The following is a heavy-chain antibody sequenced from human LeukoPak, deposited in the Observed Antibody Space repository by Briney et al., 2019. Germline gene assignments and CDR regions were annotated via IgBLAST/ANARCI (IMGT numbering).Heavy chain of an antibody. V-gene: IGHV3-23*01. CDR1: GFTFSSYA. J-gene: IGHJ4*02. D-gene: IGHD6-19*01. CDR3: AKGPNQWLGVPFEFDY. CDR2: ISGSGGST. Sequence: PGGSLRLSCAASGFTFSSYAMSWVRQAPGKGLEWVSAISGSGGSTYYADSVKGRFTISRDNSKNTLYLQMNSLRAEDTAVYYCAKGPNQWLGVPFEFDYWGQGTLVTVSS.